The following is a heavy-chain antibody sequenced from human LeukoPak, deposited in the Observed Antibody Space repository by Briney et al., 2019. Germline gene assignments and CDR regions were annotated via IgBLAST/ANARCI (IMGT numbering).Heavy chain of an antibody. J-gene: IGHJ4*02. Sequence: GRSLRLSCAASGFTFSSYAMHWVRQAPGKGLEWVAVISYDGSNKYYADSVKGRFAISRDNSKNTLYLQMNSLRAEDTAVYYCARGMYYWGQGTLVTVSS. V-gene: IGHV3-30*01. CDR2: ISYDGSNK. CDR3: ARGMYY. CDR1: GFTFSSYA.